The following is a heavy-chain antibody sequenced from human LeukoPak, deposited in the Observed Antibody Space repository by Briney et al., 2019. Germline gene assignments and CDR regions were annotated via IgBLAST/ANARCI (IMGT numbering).Heavy chain of an antibody. V-gene: IGHV1-2*02. CDR2: INPNSGGT. D-gene: IGHD4-17*01. Sequence: ASVKVSCKASGYTFTGYYMHWVRQAPGQGPEWMGWINPNSGGTNYAQKFQGRVTMTRDTSISTAYMELSRLRSDDTAVYYCAALDYGDYVGFDYWGQGTLVTASS. J-gene: IGHJ4*02. CDR3: AALDYGDYVGFDY. CDR1: GYTFTGYY.